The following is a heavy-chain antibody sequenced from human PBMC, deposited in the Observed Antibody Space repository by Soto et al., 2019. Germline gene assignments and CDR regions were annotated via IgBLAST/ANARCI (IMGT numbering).Heavy chain of an antibody. CDR1: GYTFIRYG. J-gene: IGHJ6*02. Sequence: QVQLVQSASEVMKPGASVKVSCKASGYTFIRYGITWVRQAPGQRLEWMGWISPYNDQTIYAQKLQGRVTMTADTPTXXXYXXLRSLKSDDTAVYYCARGGYYDNVWGKLSHYGLDVWGQGTSVTVSS. CDR3: ARGGYYDNVWGKLSHYGLDV. D-gene: IGHD3-16*01. V-gene: IGHV1-18*01. CDR2: ISPYNDQT.